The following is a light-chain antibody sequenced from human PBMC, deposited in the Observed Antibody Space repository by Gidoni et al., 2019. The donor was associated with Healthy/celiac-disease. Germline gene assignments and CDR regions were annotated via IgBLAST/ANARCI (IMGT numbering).Light chain of an antibody. CDR2: KAS. V-gene: IGKV1-5*03. Sequence: DIQMTQSPSTLSASVGDRVTITCRASQSISSWLAWYQQKPGKAPKLLIYKASSLESGVPSSFSGSGSGTEFTLTISSLQPDDFATYYCQQYNSYWTFGQGTKVKIK. CDR3: QQYNSYWT. CDR1: QSISSW. J-gene: IGKJ1*01.